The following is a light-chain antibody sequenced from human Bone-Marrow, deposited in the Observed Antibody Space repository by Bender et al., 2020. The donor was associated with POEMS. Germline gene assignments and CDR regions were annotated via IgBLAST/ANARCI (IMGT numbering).Light chain of an antibody. Sequence: QSALTQPPSASGSPGQSIAISCTGTSSDVGSYNLVSWYQQHPGKAPKLMIYEVTKRPSGVSGRFSGSKSGNTASLTISGLQTEDEADYYCSSYAGSNYVFGTGTKVTVL. J-gene: IGLJ1*01. CDR3: SSYAGSNYV. CDR1: SSDVGSYNL. CDR2: EVT. V-gene: IGLV2-23*02.